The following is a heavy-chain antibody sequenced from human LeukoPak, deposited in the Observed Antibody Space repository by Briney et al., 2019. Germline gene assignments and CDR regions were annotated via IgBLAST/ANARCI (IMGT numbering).Heavy chain of an antibody. D-gene: IGHD3-10*01. CDR2: IIPIFGTA. Sequence: SVKVSCKASGGTFSSYAISWVRQAPGQGLEWMGGIIPIFGTANYAQKFQGRVTITADESTSTAYMELSSLRSEDTAVYYCARVPNYYGSGSYLIWFDPWGQGTLVTVSS. CDR1: GGTFSSYA. V-gene: IGHV1-69*01. J-gene: IGHJ5*02. CDR3: ARVPNYYGSGSYLIWFDP.